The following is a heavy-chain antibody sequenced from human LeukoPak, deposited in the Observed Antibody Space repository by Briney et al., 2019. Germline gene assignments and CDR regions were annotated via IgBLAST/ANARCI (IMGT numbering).Heavy chain of an antibody. CDR2: ISSSSSYI. CDR3: ARGSPVRGRYRGTFDI. V-gene: IGHV3-21*01. CDR1: GFTFSSYS. D-gene: IGHD3-16*01. J-gene: IGHJ3*02. Sequence: GGSLRLSCAASGFTFSSYSMNWVRQAPGKGLEWVSSISSSSSYIYYADSVKGRFTVSRDNAKNSLYLQMNSLRAEDTAVYYCARGSPVRGRYRGTFDIWGQGTMVTVSS.